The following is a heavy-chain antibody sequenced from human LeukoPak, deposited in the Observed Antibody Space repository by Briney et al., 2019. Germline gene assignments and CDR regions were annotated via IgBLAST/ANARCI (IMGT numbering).Heavy chain of an antibody. CDR3: ARRLQQSRAFDI. CDR1: GYSISSGYY. Sequence: SETLSLTCAVSGYSISSGYYWGWIRQPPGKGLECIGNVYHSGSAYYNPSLKSRVTISVDTSKNQFSLKLTSVTAADTAVYYCARRLQQSRAFDIWGQGTMVTVSS. V-gene: IGHV4-38-2*01. J-gene: IGHJ3*02. CDR2: VYHSGSA. D-gene: IGHD6-13*01.